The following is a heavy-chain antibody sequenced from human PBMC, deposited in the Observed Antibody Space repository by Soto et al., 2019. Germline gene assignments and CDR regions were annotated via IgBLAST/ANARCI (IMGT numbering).Heavy chain of an antibody. V-gene: IGHV3-30*18. Sequence: QVQLVESGGGVVQPGRSQRLSCSASGFTFSSYGMHWVRQAPGKGLECVAFISYDGFNKYYADSVQGRFTISRDNSQNTLSLQMNSLRPDDTALYYCAKDKMDYGIFDSWGRGTLVTVTS. CDR3: AKDKMDYGIFDS. CDR1: GFTFSSYG. D-gene: IGHD4-17*01. CDR2: ISYDGFNK. J-gene: IGHJ4*02.